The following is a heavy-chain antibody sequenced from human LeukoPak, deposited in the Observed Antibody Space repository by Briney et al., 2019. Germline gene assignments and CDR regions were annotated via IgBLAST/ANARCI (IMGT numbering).Heavy chain of an antibody. J-gene: IGHJ4*02. Sequence: SETLSLTCTVDVGSISSYYWSWIRQPPGKGLEWIGYIYYSGSTNYNPSLKSRVTISVDTSKNQFSLKLSSVTAADTAVYYCSLGSSYELGFFDYWGQGTLVTVSS. CDR3: SLGSSYELGFFDY. D-gene: IGHD5-12*01. CDR2: IYYSGST. V-gene: IGHV4-59*08. CDR1: VGSISSYY.